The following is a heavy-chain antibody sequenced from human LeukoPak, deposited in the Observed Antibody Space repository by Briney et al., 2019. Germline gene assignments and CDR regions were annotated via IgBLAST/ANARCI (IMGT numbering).Heavy chain of an antibody. J-gene: IGHJ4*02. CDR1: GLTFEEYG. D-gene: IGHD3-22*01. CDR2: INWNGGSI. V-gene: IGHV3-20*03. Sequence: GRCLRLSPAVSGLTFEEYGMTWGRQDPEKRQEWVSDINWNGGSIGYADSVKGRFTISRDNAKNSLYLQMNSLRAEDTALYYCAREKYDSSGYYTDNYYFDYWGQGTLVTVSS. CDR3: AREKYDSSGYYTDNYYFDY.